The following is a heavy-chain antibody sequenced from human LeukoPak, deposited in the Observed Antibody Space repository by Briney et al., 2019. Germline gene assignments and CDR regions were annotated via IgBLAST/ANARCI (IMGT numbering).Heavy chain of an antibody. D-gene: IGHD5-24*01. CDR3: ARERNSRDGYNFDWFDP. J-gene: IGHJ5*02. CDR2: IYHSGST. CDR1: GGSISSGGYS. V-gene: IGHV4-30-2*01. Sequence: PSQTLSLTCAVSGGSISSGGYSWSWIRQPPGKGLEWIGYIYHSGSTYYNPSLKSRVTISVDRSKNQFSLKLSSVTAADTAVYYCARERNSRDGYNFDWFDPWGQGTLVTVSS.